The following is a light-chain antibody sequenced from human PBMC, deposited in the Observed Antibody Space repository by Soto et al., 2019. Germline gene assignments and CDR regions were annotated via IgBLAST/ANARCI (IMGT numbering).Light chain of an antibody. V-gene: IGKV3-11*01. J-gene: IGKJ5*01. CDR3: QPRSNRIT. CDR2: DAS. CDR1: QSVSSY. Sequence: EIVLTQSPATLSLSPGERATLSCRASQSVSSYLAWYQQKPGQAPRLLIYDASNRATGIPARFSGSGSGTDFTLTISSLEPEDFEDYYCQPRSNRITFGQGTRLEIK.